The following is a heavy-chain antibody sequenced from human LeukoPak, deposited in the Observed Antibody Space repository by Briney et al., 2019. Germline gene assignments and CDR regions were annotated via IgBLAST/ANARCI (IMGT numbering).Heavy chain of an antibody. D-gene: IGHD3-10*01. Sequence: ASVKVSCRASGYTFTSYDINWVRQATGQGLEWMGWMNPSSGNTGYAQKFQGRVTITRNTSISTAYMELSSLRSEDTAVYYCARLVAGSFDPWGQGTLVTVS. J-gene: IGHJ5*02. CDR2: MNPSSGNT. V-gene: IGHV1-8*03. CDR3: ARLVAGSFDP. CDR1: GYTFTSYD.